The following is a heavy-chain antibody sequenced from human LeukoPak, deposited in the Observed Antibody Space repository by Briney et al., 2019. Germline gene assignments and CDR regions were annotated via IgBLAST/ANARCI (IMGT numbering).Heavy chain of an antibody. D-gene: IGHD3-3*01. CDR3: ARDMGGGYYDFWSGLPYYYYYYMDV. CDR1: GYTFTSYG. Sequence: ASVKVSCKASGYTFTSYGISWVRQAPGQGLEWMGWISAYNGNTNYAQKLQGRVTMTTDTSTSTAYMELRSLRSDDTAVYYCARDMGGGYYDFWSGLPYYYYYYMDVWGKGTTVTVSS. CDR2: ISAYNGNT. V-gene: IGHV1-18*01. J-gene: IGHJ6*03.